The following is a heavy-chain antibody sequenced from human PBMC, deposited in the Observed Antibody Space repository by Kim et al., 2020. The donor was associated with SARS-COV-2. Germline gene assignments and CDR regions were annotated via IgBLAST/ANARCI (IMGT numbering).Heavy chain of an antibody. CDR3: ARSPSGDPYGWFDS. CDR1: GGSISSAAFY. D-gene: IGHD2-21*01. V-gene: IGHV4-31*03. Sequence: SETLSLTCTVSGGSISSAAFYWSWIRQHPGKGLEWIGYIYFSGGTYYNPSLKSRVTMSVDTSKNQFSLNLNSVTAADAAVYYCARSPSGDPYGWFDSWGQGTLVTVSS. J-gene: IGHJ5*01. CDR2: IYFSGGT.